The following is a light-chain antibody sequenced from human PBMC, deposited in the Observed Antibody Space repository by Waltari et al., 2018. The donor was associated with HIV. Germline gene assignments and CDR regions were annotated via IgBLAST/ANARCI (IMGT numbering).Light chain of an antibody. CDR1: SPNIGNNY. J-gene: IGLJ3*02. Sequence: QSVLTQPPSVSAAPGQRVTISCSGTSPNIGNNYVSWYQPLPGTAPKLLIYENDKRPSGIPDRFSGSKSGTSATLGITGLQTGDEADFYCGTWDNSLSAGVFGEGTKLTVL. CDR2: END. V-gene: IGLV1-51*02. CDR3: GTWDNSLSAGV.